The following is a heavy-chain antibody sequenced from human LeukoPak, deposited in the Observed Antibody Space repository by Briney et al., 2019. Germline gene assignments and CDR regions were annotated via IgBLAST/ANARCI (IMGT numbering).Heavy chain of an antibody. CDR2: IIPIFGTA. CDR3: ARIGGATVTTFRPYYYYMDV. CDR1: GGTFSSYA. J-gene: IGHJ6*03. Sequence: ASVKVSCKASGGTFSSYAISWVRQAPGQGLEWMGGIIPIFGTANYAQKFQGRVTITADKSTSTAYMELSSLRSEDTAVYYCARIGGATVTTFRPYYYYMDVWGKGTTVTVSS. V-gene: IGHV1-69*06. D-gene: IGHD4-17*01.